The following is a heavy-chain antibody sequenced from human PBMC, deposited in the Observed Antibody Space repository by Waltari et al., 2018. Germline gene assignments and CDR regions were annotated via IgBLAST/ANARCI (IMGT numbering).Heavy chain of an antibody. CDR3: ASSGGLGQWLGVGDH. J-gene: IGHJ4*02. CDR2: IFLIGRT. Sequence: HLQLQESGPGLVKPSETLSLTCTVSGASVSSTTYYWGWVRHPPGRGRVGSATIFLIGRTYHNPSLKGRLTISGDTSKNQFSLKLGSVPAADTAVYFWASSGGLGQWLGVGDHWGQGTLVTVSS. D-gene: IGHD6-19*01. CDR1: GASVSSTTYY. V-gene: IGHV4-39*01.